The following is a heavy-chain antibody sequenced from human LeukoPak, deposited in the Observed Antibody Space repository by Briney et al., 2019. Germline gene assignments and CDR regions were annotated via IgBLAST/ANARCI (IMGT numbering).Heavy chain of an antibody. CDR2: TYYRSTWYN. V-gene: IGHV6-1*01. Sequence: SQTLSLTCAISGDSVSSNSVTWNWIRQSPSRGLEWLGRTYYRSTWYNDYAVSVRGRITVDPDTSENQFSLHLNSVTPEDTAVYYCARRLTQYDCFDPWGQGILVTVSS. CDR1: GDSVSSNSVT. J-gene: IGHJ5*02. CDR3: ARRLTQYDCFDP. D-gene: IGHD2-2*01.